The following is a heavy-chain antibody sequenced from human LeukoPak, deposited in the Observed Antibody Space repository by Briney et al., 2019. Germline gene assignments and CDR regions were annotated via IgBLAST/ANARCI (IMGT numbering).Heavy chain of an antibody. D-gene: IGHD2-2*01. CDR2: VYHSGST. V-gene: IGHV4-4*02. CDR3: ASSPIVVVPAAMGGAGY. J-gene: IGHJ4*02. Sequence: SETLSLTCAVSGGSISSSNWWSWVRQPPGKGLEWIGGVYHSGSTNYNPPLKSRVTISVDKSKNQFSLKLSSVTAADTAVYYCASSPIVVVPAAMGGAGYWGQGTLVTVSS. CDR1: GGSISSSNW.